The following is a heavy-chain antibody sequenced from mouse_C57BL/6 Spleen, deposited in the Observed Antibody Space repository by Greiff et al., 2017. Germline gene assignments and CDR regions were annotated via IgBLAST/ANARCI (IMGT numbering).Heavy chain of an antibody. V-gene: IGHV5-17*01. Sequence: EVQGVESGGGLVKPGGSLKLSCAASGFTFSDYGMHWVRQAPEKGLEWVAYISSGRSTIYYADTVKGRFTISRDNAKNTLFLQMTSLRSEDTAMYYCARTGNYGTDYAMDYWGQGTSVTVSS. J-gene: IGHJ4*01. CDR3: ARTGNYGTDYAMDY. D-gene: IGHD2-1*01. CDR2: ISSGRSTI. CDR1: GFTFSDYG.